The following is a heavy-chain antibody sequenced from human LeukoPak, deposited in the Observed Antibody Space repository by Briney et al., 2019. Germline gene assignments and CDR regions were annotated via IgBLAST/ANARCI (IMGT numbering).Heavy chain of an antibody. CDR1: GFTFSDYY. J-gene: IGHJ5*02. CDR2: ISSSGSTI. CDR3: ARVSVQRGVNIVVP. D-gene: IGHD2-2*01. Sequence: GGSLRLSCAASGFTFSDYYMSWIRQAPGKGLEWVSYISSSGSTIYYTDSVKGRFTISRDNAKNSLYLQMNSLRAEDTAVYYCARVSVQRGVNIVVPWGQGALVTVSS. V-gene: IGHV3-11*01.